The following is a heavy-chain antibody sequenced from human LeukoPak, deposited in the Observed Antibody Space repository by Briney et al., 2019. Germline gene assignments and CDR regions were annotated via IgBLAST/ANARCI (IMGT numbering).Heavy chain of an antibody. V-gene: IGHV3-23*01. D-gene: IGHD5-12*01. CDR3: AKDAAYSGYDPRYYFDY. CDR1: GFTFSSYA. J-gene: IGHJ4*02. CDR2: ISGGGGST. Sequence: PGVSLRLSCAASGFTFSSYAMSWVRQAPGKGLEWVSAISGGGGSTYYADSVKGRFTISRDNSKNTLYLQMNSLRAEDTAVYYCAKDAAYSGYDPRYYFDYWGQGTLVTVSS.